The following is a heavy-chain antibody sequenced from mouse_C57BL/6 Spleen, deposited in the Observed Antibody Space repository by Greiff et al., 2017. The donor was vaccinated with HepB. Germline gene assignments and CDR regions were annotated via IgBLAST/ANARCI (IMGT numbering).Heavy chain of an antibody. Sequence: QVQLQQPGAELVKPGASVKLSCKASGYTFTSYWMHWVKQRPGQGLEWIGMIHPNSGSTNYNEKFKSKATLTVDKSSSTAYRQSSSLTSEDAAGYDGARGGERNDGEGRDGGQGTT. CDR1: GYTFTSYW. CDR2: IHPNSGST. D-gene: IGHD2-14*01. CDR3: ARGGERNDGEGRD. J-gene: IGHJ2*01. V-gene: IGHV1-64*01.